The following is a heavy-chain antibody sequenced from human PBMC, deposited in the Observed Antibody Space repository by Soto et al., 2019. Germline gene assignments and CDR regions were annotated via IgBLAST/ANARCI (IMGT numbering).Heavy chain of an antibody. CDR1: GFTFSSYA. Sequence: PGGSLRLSCAASGFTFSSYAMGWVRQAPGKGLEWVSVIDGSGGDTSFADSVKGRFTISRDNSKNTLYLHMNSLRAEDTARYYCAKERVAAAYVETSPFDFWGQGTQVTVSS. J-gene: IGHJ4*02. CDR2: IDGSGGDT. D-gene: IGHD2-15*01. V-gene: IGHV3-23*01. CDR3: AKERVAAAYVETSPFDF.